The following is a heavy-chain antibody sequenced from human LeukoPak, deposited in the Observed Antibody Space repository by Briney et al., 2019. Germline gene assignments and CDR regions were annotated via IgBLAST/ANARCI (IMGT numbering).Heavy chain of an antibody. D-gene: IGHD5-12*01. CDR1: GGSFSGYY. J-gene: IGHJ4*02. CDR3: AGARPSKVDPPSIDY. CDR2: INHSGST. V-gene: IGHV4-34*01. Sequence: SETLSLTCAVYGGSFSGYYWSWIRQPPGKGLEWIGEINHSGSTNYNPSLKSRVTISVDTPKNQFSLKLSSVTAADTAVYYCAGARPSKVDPPSIDYWGQGTLVTVSS.